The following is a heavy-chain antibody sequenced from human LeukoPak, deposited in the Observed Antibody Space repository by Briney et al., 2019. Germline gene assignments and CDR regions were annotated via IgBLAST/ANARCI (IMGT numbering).Heavy chain of an antibody. CDR1: GFTVSSSY. CDR3: AKDWDSSGRTQIDY. J-gene: IGHJ4*02. Sequence: GGSLRLSCAASGFTVSSSYMTWVRQAPGKGLEWVSVIYSGGSIYYADSVKGRFTISRDISNNTVYLQMNSLRAEDTAVYYCAKDWDSSGRTQIDYWGQGTLVTVSS. D-gene: IGHD3-22*01. V-gene: IGHV3-66*01. CDR2: IYSGGSI.